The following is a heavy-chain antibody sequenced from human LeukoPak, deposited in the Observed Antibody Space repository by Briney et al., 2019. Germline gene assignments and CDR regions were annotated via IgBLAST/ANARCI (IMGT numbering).Heavy chain of an antibody. CDR3: ARGYGDYVDAFDI. CDR2: INPNSGGT. V-gene: IGHV1-2*02. Sequence: ASVRVSCKASGYTFTGYYMHWVRQAPGQGLEWMGWINPNSGGTNYAQKFQGRVTMTRDTSISTAYMELSRLRSDDTAVYYCARGYGDYVDAFDIWGQGTMVTVSS. CDR1: GYTFTGYY. D-gene: IGHD4-17*01. J-gene: IGHJ3*02.